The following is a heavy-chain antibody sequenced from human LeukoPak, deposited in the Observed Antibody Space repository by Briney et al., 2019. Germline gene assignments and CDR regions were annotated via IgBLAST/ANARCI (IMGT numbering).Heavy chain of an antibody. D-gene: IGHD3-3*01. V-gene: IGHV4-61*02. CDR2: IYTSGST. CDR3: ARDGYYGFWSGSHYYYGMDV. J-gene: IGHJ6*02. Sequence: PSETLSLTCTVSGGSISSGSYYWSWIRQPAGKGLEWIGRIYTSGSTNYNPSLKSRVTISVDTSKNQFSLKLSSVTAADTAVYYCARDGYYGFWSGSHYYYGMDVWGQGTTVTVSS. CDR1: GGSISSGSYY.